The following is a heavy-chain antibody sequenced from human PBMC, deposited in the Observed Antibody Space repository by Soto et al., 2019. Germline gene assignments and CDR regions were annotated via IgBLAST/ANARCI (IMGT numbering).Heavy chain of an antibody. CDR2: IIPIFGTA. V-gene: IGHV1-69*12. CDR1: GGTFSSYA. J-gene: IGHJ5*02. Sequence: QVQLVQSGAEVKKPGSSVKVSCKASGGTFSSYAISWVRQAPGQGLEWMGGIIPIFGTANYAQKYKGRVTMTADESTSTAYMELSSLRSEDTAVYYCARGDDSSGYYNGFDPWGQGTLVTVSS. CDR3: ARGDDSSGYYNGFDP. D-gene: IGHD3-22*01.